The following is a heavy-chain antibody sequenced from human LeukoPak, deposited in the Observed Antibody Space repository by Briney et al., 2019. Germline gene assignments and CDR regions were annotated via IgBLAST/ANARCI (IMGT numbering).Heavy chain of an antibody. CDR3: ARWTGNNSGSL. CDR2: ISYDGSNK. V-gene: IGHV3-30-3*01. Sequence: PGGSLRLSCAASGFTFSSYAMHWVRQAPGKGLEWVAVISYDGSNKYYADSVKGRFTISRDNSKNTLYLQMNSLRAEDTAVYYCARWTGNNSGSLWGQGTLVTVSS. CDR1: GFTFSSYA. J-gene: IGHJ4*02. D-gene: IGHD1-26*01.